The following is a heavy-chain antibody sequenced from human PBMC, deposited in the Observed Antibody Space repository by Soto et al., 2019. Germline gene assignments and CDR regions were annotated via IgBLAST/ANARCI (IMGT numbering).Heavy chain of an antibody. CDR3: ARDTKEDGVDY. V-gene: IGHV4-31*03. D-gene: IGHD3-16*01. J-gene: IGHJ4*02. CDR2: IYYSGST. Sequence: TLSLTCTVSGGSISSGGYYWSWIRPHPGKGLEWIGYIYYSGSTYYNPSLKSRVTISVDTSKNQFSLKLSSVTAADTAVYYCARDTKEDGVDYWGQGTLVTVSS. CDR1: GGSISSGGYY.